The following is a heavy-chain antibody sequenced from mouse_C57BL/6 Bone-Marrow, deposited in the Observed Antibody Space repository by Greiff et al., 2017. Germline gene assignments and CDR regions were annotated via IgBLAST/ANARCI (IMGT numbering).Heavy chain of an antibody. D-gene: IGHD1-1*01. Sequence: QVQLKQSGPELVKPGASVKLSCKASGYTFTSYDINWVKQRPGQGLEWIGWIYPRDGSTKYNEKFKGKATLTVDTSSSTAYMELHSLTSEDSAVYFCARCTVVAYWYFDVWGTGTTVTVSS. CDR2: IYPRDGST. CDR1: GYTFTSYD. J-gene: IGHJ1*03. CDR3: ARCTVVAYWYFDV. V-gene: IGHV1-85*01.